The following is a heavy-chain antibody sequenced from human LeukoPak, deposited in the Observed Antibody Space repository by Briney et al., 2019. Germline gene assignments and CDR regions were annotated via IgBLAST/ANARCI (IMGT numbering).Heavy chain of an antibody. CDR2: ISYDGSNK. J-gene: IGHJ4*02. Sequence: GSLRLSCAASGFTFSSYGMHWVRQAPGKGLEWVAVISYDGSNKYYADSVKGRFTISRDNSKNTLYLQMNSLRAEDTAVYYCAKEGGSYYVYFDYWGQGTLVTVSS. CDR1: GFTFSSYG. V-gene: IGHV3-30*18. CDR3: AKEGGSYYVYFDY. D-gene: IGHD1-26*01.